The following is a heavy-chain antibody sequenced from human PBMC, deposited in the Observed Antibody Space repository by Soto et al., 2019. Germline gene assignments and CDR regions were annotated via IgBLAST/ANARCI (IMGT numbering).Heavy chain of an antibody. D-gene: IGHD3-22*01. CDR1: EFTFSNYA. J-gene: IGHJ4*02. V-gene: IGHV3-23*01. CDR3: AKNPGYYYDSTGYHFDY. CDR2: ISYGGGTT. Sequence: PGGSMRLSCAASEFTFSNYAMSWVRQAPGKGQEWVSAISYGGGTTYYADSVKGRFTISRDNSKNTLYLQMNSLRAEDTAVYYCAKNPGYYYDSTGYHFDYWGQGTLVTVSS.